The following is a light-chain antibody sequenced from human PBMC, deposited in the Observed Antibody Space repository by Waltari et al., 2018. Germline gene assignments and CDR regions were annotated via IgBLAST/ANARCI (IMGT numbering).Light chain of an antibody. V-gene: IGKV3-20*01. Sequence: IVLTQSPGTLSLSPGERATLSSRASQSVANDYLAWYQQKPGQAPRLLIYGASNRATGVPDRFSGGGSGTDFSLNINRLEPDDFAVYYCQQYGGSTGTFGQGTKVEIK. CDR3: QQYGGSTGT. J-gene: IGKJ1*01. CDR2: GAS. CDR1: QSVANDY.